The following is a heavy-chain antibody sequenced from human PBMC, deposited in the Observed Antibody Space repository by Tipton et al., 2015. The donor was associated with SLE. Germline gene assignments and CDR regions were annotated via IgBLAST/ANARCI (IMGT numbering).Heavy chain of an antibody. CDR2: INHSGST. D-gene: IGHD3-10*01. V-gene: IGHV4-34*01. Sequence: TLSLTCAVYGGSFSGYYWSWIRQPPGKGLEWIGEINHSGSTNYNPSLKSRVTISVDPSKNQFSLKLSSVTAADTAVYYCARGDGITMVQGQDYFDYWGQGTLVTVSS. J-gene: IGHJ4*02. CDR3: ARGDGITMVQGQDYFDY. CDR1: GGSFSGYY.